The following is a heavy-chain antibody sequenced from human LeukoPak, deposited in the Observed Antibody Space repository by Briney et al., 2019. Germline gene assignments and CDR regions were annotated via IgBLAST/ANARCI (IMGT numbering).Heavy chain of an antibody. Sequence: PGGSLRLSCAASGFTFSSFSTNWVRQAPGGGVEWVSSISSSSRCIYYADSVKGRFTISRENAKNSLYLQKNSLRAEDTAVYYCASYRGLLLDTGMGYWGQGALVTVSS. D-gene: IGHD5-18*01. CDR3: ASYRGLLLDTGMGY. CDR1: GFTFSSFS. CDR2: ISSSSRCI. V-gene: IGHV3-21*01. J-gene: IGHJ4*02.